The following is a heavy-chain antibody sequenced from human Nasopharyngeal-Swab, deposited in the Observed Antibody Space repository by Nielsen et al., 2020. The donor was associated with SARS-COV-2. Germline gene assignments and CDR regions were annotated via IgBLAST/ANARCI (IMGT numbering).Heavy chain of an antibody. D-gene: IGHD3-10*01. Sequence: WIRQPPGKGLEWIGSIYYSGSTYYNPSLKSRVTISVDTSKNQSSLKLSSVTAADTAVYYCARLSPEDGDYWGQGTLVTVSS. CDR2: IYYSGST. V-gene: IGHV4-39*01. CDR3: ARLSPEDGDY. J-gene: IGHJ4*02.